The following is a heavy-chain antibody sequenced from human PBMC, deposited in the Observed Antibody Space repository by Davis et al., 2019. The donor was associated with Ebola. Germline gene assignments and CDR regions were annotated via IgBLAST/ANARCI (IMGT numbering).Heavy chain of an antibody. J-gene: IGHJ6*02. V-gene: IGHV3-7*01. CDR1: GFTSSRYA. Sequence: GGSLRLSCAAYGFTSSRYAMSWVRQAPGKGLEWVAKTKQDGSEKYSVDSVKCRFTISRDNAKNSLYLQMNSLRAEDTAVYYCARDSYYYGMDVWGQGTTVTVSS. CDR3: ARDSYYYGMDV. CDR2: TKQDGSEK.